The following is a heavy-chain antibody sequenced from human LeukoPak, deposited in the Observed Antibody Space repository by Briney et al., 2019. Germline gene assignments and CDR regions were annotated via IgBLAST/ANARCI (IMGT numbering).Heavy chain of an antibody. CDR2: INPNSGGT. V-gene: IGHV1-2*02. Sequence: ASVKVSCKASGYTFTGYYMHWVRQAPGQGLEWMGWINPNSGGTNYAQKFQGRVTMTRDTSTSTVYMELRSLNSEDTAVYYCARSHSSWYCFDPWGQGTLVTVSS. J-gene: IGHJ5*02. D-gene: IGHD6-13*01. CDR3: ARSHSSWYCFDP. CDR1: GYTFTGYY.